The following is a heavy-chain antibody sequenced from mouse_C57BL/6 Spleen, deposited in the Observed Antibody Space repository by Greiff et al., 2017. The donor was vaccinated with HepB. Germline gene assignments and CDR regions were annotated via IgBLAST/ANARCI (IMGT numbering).Heavy chain of an antibody. CDR1: GFTFSDYG. D-gene: IGHD2-4*01. J-gene: IGHJ3*01. CDR3: ARDDYDGFAY. V-gene: IGHV5-17*01. Sequence: VQLKESGGGLVKPGGSLKLSCAASGFTFSDYGMHWVRQAPEKGLEWVAYISSGSSTIYYADTVKGRFTISRDNAKNTLFLQMTSLRSEDTAMYYCARDDYDGFAYWGQGTLVTVSA. CDR2: ISSGSSTI.